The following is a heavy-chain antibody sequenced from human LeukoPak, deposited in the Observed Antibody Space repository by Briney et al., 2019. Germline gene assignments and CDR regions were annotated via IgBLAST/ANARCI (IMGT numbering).Heavy chain of an antibody. J-gene: IGHJ5*02. CDR3: ARRLHLYHSGGNCFDP. D-gene: IGHD1-26*01. V-gene: IGHV5-51*01. CDR1: GYSFTSYW. CDR2: IYPADSDA. Sequence: GESLKISCRGSGYSFTSYWIGWVRQMPGRGLEWMGVIYPADSDARYSPSFQGQVTISVDKSSNTAYLQWYSLKASDTAIYYCARRLHLYHSGGNCFDPWGQGTLVTVSS.